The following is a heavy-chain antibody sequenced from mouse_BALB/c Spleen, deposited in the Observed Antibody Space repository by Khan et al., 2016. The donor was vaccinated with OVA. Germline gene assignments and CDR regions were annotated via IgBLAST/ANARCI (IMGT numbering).Heavy chain of an antibody. J-gene: IGHJ4*01. Sequence: QVQLQQSGPGLVAPSQSLSITCTVSGFSLTSYGVHWVRQPPGKGLEWLVVIWSDGFTTYNSALKSRLSISKDNSKSQIFLKINSLQTDDTAMYYCARGIYYFGSRYMDYWGQGTSVTVSS. CDR3: ARGIYYFGSRYMDY. CDR1: GFSLTSYG. CDR2: IWSDGFT. V-gene: IGHV2-6*02. D-gene: IGHD1-1*01.